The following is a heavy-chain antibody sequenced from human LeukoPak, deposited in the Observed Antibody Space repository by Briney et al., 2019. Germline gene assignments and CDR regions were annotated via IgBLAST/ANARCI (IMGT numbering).Heavy chain of an antibody. CDR1: GGSISSSSYY. CDR3: ARGYYGSGSYWVFDY. CDR2: IYYSGST. D-gene: IGHD3-10*01. J-gene: IGHJ4*02. Sequence: SETLSLTCTVSGGSISSSSYYWGWIRQPPGKGLEWIGSIYYSGSTYYNPSLKSRVTISVDTSKNQFSLKLSSVTAADTAVYYCARGYYGSGSYWVFDYWGQGTLVTVSS. V-gene: IGHV4-39*07.